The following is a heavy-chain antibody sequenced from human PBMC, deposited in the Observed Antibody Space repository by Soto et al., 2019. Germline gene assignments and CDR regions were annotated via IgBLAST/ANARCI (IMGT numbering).Heavy chain of an antibody. CDR2: IYYST. J-gene: IGHJ6*02. V-gene: IGHV4-31*03. CDR3: ARDYRASYPAYYYYGMDV. Sequence: QVQLQESGPGLVKPSQTLSLTCTVSGGSISSGGYYWSWIRQHPGKGLEWIGYIYYSTYYNPSLKSRVTISVDTSKIQFSLKLSSVTAADTAVYYCARDYRASYPAYYYYGMDVWGQGTRVTVSS. CDR1: GGSISSGGYY. D-gene: IGHD3-16*02.